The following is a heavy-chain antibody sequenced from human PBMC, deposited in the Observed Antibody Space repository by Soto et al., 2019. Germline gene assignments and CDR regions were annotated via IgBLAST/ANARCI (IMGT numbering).Heavy chain of an antibody. J-gene: IGHJ3*02. Sequence: TGGSLKLSCAASGFTFDDYAMHWVRQAPGKGLEWVSGISWKSGSIGYADSVKGRFTISRDKAKNSLYLQMNSLRAEDTAFYYCAKARNSPVLDRKVVPAGPHDAFDIWGQGTMVTVSS. V-gene: IGHV3-9*01. CDR2: ISWKSGSI. D-gene: IGHD2-2*01. CDR1: GFTFDDYA. CDR3: AKARNSPVLDRKVVPAGPHDAFDI.